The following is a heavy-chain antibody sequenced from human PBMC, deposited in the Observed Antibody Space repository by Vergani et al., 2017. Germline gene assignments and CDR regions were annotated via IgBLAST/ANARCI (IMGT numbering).Heavy chain of an antibody. CDR3: ARLGQWLVRYYYYYGMDV. V-gene: IGHV3-74*01. CDR2: INSDGSST. D-gene: IGHD6-19*01. Sequence: EVQLVESGGGLVQPGGSLRLSCAASGFTFSSYWMHWVRQAPGKGLVWVSRINSDGSSTSYADSVKGRFTISRDNAKNTLYLQMNRLRAEDTAVYYCARLGQWLVRYYYYYGMDVWGQGTTVTVSS. J-gene: IGHJ6*02. CDR1: GFTFSSYW.